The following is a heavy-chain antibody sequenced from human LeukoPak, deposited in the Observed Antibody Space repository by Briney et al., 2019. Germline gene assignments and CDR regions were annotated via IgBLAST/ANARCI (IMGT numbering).Heavy chain of an antibody. J-gene: IGHJ4*02. D-gene: IGHD5-12*01. CDR2: INHSGST. V-gene: IGHV4-34*01. Sequence: SETLSLTCAVYGGSFSGYYWSWIRQPPGKGLEWIGEINHSGSTNYNPSLKSRVTISVDTSKNQFSLKLSSVTAADTAVYYCAGGLRLEYLYDYWGQGTLVTVAS. CDR3: AGGLRLEYLYDY. CDR1: GGSFSGYY.